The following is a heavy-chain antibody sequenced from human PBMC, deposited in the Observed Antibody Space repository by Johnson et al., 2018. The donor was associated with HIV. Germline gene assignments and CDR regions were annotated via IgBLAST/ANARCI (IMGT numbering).Heavy chain of an antibody. CDR3: VKLPVAPSYGAFDI. J-gene: IGHJ3*02. Sequence: VQLVESGGGLVQPGGSLRLSCAASGFFFSDSWMHWVRQAPGKGLVWVSGISGGAGSTYYADSVTGRFTISRDNSNNTLSLHMNSLRAEDTAVYYCVKLPVAPSYGAFDIWGQGTMVTVSS. D-gene: IGHD6-19*01. CDR1: GFFFSDSW. CDR2: ISGGAGST. V-gene: IGHV3-74*01.